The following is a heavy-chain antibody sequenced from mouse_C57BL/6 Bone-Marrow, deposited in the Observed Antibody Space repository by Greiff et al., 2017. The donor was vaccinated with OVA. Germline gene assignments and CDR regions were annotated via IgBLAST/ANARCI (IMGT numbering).Heavy chain of an antibody. CDR2: IDPSDSYT. D-gene: IGHD3-3*01. CDR1: GYTFTSYW. CDR3: ARGGGTGFAY. Sequence: QVQLQQPGAELVRPGPSVKLSCKASGYTFTSYWMHWVKQRPGQGLEWIGVIDPSDSYTNYNQKFKGKATLTVDTSSSTAYMQLSSLTSEDSAVYYCARGGGTGFAYWGQGTLVTVSA. V-gene: IGHV1-59*01. J-gene: IGHJ3*01.